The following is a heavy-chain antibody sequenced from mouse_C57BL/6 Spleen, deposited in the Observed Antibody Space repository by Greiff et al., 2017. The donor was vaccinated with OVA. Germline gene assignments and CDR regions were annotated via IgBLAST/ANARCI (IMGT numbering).Heavy chain of an antibody. CDR2: IDPETGGT. J-gene: IGHJ2*01. Sequence: QVQLQQSGAELVRPGASVTLSCKASGYTFTDYEMHWVKQTPVHGLEWIGAIDPETGGTAYNQKFKGKAILTADKSSSTAYMELRSLTSEDSAVYYCTRSDGNRAFFDYWGQGTTLTVSS. CDR1: GYTFTDYE. V-gene: IGHV1-15*01. D-gene: IGHD2-1*01. CDR3: TRSDGNRAFFDY.